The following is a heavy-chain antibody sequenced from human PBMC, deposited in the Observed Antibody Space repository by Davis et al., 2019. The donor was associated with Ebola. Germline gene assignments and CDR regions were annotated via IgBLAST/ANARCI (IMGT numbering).Heavy chain of an antibody. D-gene: IGHD6-13*01. V-gene: IGHV4-61*01. CDR3: ARRGTSSWYAGWFDP. J-gene: IGHJ5*02. CDR1: GDSISSGHYY. CDR2: IYYSGST. Sequence: MPSETLSLTCTVSGDSISSGHYYWSWIRQPPGKGLEWIGYIYYSGSTNYNPSLKSRVTISVDTSKNQFSLKLSSVTAADTAMYYCARRGTSSWYAGWFDPWGQGTLVTVSS.